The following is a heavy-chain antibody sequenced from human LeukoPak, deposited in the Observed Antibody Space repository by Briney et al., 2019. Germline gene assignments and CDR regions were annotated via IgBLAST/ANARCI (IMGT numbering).Heavy chain of an antibody. Sequence: PSETLSLTCTVSGGSISSGGYYWSWIRQHPGKGLEWIGYIYYSGSTYYNPSLKSRVTISVDTSKNQFSLKLSSVTAADTAVYYCARDFATYDSSGYYGNDAFDIWGQGTMVTVSS. CDR3: ARDFATYDSSGYYGNDAFDI. D-gene: IGHD3-22*01. J-gene: IGHJ3*02. CDR2: IYYSGST. CDR1: GGSISSGGYY. V-gene: IGHV4-31*03.